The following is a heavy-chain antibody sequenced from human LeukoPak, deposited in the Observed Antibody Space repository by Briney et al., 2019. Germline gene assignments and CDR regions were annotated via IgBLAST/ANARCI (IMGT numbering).Heavy chain of an antibody. D-gene: IGHD1-20*01. J-gene: IGHJ3*02. V-gene: IGHV3-64*01. CDR1: GFTFSSYA. CDR3: ARPFRRITGTTLSGDAFDI. Sequence: GSLRLSCAASGFTFSSYAMHWVRQAPGKGLEYVSAISSNGGSTYYANSVKGRFTISRDNSKNTLYLQMGSLRAEDMAVYYCARPFRRITGTTLSGDAFDIWGQGTMVTVSS. CDR2: ISSNGGST.